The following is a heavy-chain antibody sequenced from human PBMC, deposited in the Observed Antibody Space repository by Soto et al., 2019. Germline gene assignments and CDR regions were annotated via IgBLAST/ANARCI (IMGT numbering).Heavy chain of an antibody. CDR1: GYTFTSYG. D-gene: IGHD2-21*02. CDR3: ARDRGVVVTDPYYFDY. CDR2: ISAYNGNT. J-gene: IGHJ4*02. Sequence: GASVKVSCKASGYTFTSYGISWVRQAPGQGLEWMGWISAYNGNTNYAQKLQGRVTMTTDTSTSTAYMELRSLRSDDTAVYYCARDRGVVVTDPYYFDYWGQGTLVTVSS. V-gene: IGHV1-18*04.